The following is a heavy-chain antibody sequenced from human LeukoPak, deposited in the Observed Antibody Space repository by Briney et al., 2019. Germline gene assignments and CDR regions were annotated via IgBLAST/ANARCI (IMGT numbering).Heavy chain of an antibody. V-gene: IGHV5-10-1*01. CDR1: GYSFTSYW. D-gene: IGHD6-19*01. Sequence: GEPLRISCKGSGYSFTSYWISWVRQMPGKGLEWMGRIDPSDSYTNYNPSFQGHVTIPADKSISTAYLQWSSLKASDTAMYYCARHEGIAVAGTADYWGQGTLVTVSS. J-gene: IGHJ4*02. CDR2: IDPSDSYT. CDR3: ARHEGIAVAGTADY.